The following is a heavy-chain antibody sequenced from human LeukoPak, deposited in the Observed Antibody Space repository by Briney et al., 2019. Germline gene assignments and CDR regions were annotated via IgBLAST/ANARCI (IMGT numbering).Heavy chain of an antibody. D-gene: IGHD5-18*01. CDR1: GGTFSSYA. V-gene: IGHV1-69*13. CDR2: IIPIFGTA. J-gene: IGHJ4*02. Sequence: ASVKVSCKASGGTFSSYAVSWVRQAPGQGLEWMGGIIPIFGTASYAQKFQGRVTITADESTSTVYMELSSLRSEDTAVYYCARTTAMVTIFDYWGQGTLVTVSS. CDR3: ARTTAMVTIFDY.